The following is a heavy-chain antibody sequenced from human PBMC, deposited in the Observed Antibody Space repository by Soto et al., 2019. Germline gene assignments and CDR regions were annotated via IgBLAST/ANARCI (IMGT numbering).Heavy chain of an antibody. CDR1: GYTFTSYA. D-gene: IGHD5-12*01. CDR2: ISTYNGDT. CDR3: AREGVAPYYYYGMDV. J-gene: IGHJ6*02. Sequence: ASVKVSCKASGYTFTSYAMHWVRQAPGQRLEWMGWISTYNGDTNYAQTFQGRVTMTTDTSTSTVHMEVRGLRSDDTAVYYCAREGVAPYYYYGMDVWGQGTPVTVSS. V-gene: IGHV1-18*01.